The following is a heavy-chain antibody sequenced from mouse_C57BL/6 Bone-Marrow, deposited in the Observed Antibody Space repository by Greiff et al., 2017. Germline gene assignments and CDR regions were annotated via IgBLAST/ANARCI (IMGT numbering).Heavy chain of an antibody. V-gene: IGHV1-72*01. Sequence: QVQLQQPGAELVKPGASVKLSCKASGYTFTSYWMHWVKQRPGRGLEWIGRIDPNSGGTKYNEKFKSKATLTVDKPSSTAYMQLSILTSEDSAVYYCARESWDGVDYWGQGTTLTVSS. J-gene: IGHJ2*01. CDR3: ARESWDGVDY. CDR1: GYTFTSYW. D-gene: IGHD4-1*01. CDR2: IDPNSGGT.